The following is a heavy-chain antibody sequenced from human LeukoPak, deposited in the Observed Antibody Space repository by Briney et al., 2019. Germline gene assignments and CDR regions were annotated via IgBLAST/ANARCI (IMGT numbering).Heavy chain of an antibody. CDR3: AKGSSGYFFDL. D-gene: IGHD3-22*01. Sequence: GGSLRLSCAASGFIFNNYGLVWVRQAPGKGLEWVTAISNDGGGTTYADFVKGRFSVSRDNSKNTLFLQMNSLRAEDTALYYCAKGSSGYFFDLWGQGTLVTVSS. CDR1: GFIFNNYG. V-gene: IGHV3-23*01. J-gene: IGHJ4*02. CDR2: ISNDGGGT.